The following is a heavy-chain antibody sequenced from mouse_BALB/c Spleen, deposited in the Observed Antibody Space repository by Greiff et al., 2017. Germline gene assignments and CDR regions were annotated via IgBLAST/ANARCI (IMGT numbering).Heavy chain of an antibody. CDR2: INPSSGYT. V-gene: IGHV1-4*01. Sequence: VQLQQSGAELARPGASVTMSCKASGYTLTSYTMHWVNQSPGQGLEWIGYINPSSGYTNYNQKFKDKATLTADKSSSTAYMLQRSLTSEDSAVYYCARGGYLYWYFDVWGAGTTVTVSA. CDR1: GYTLTSYT. CDR3: ARGGYLYWYFDV. J-gene: IGHJ1*01. D-gene: IGHD2-2*01.